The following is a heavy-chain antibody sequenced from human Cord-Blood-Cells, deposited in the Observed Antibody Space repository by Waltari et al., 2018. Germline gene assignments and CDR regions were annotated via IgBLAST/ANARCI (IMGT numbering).Heavy chain of an antibody. CDR3: ARDRGDGYKHWYFDL. J-gene: IGHJ2*01. CDR2: ISPIVGTA. CDR1: GGTFSSYA. Sequence: QVQLVQSGAEVKKPGSSVKVSCKASGGTFSSYASSWVRQAPGQGLEWMGGISPIVGTANYAQKFQGRGTITADESTSTAYMELSSLRSEDTAVYYCARDRGDGYKHWYFDLWGRGTLVTVSS. V-gene: IGHV1-69*01. D-gene: IGHD5-12*01.